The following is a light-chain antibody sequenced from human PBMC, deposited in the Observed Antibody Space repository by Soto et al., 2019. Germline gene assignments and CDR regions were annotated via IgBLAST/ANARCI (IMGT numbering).Light chain of an antibody. V-gene: IGLV2-14*01. Sequence: QSALTQPASVSGSPGQSIAISYTGTSSDVGGYTYVSWYQQHPGKAPKLMIYDVSARPSGVSNRFSGSKSDNTASLTISGLQAEDEADYYCSSYTSSNTVIFGGGTKLTVL. CDR3: SSYTSSNTVI. CDR2: DVS. CDR1: SSDVGGYTY. J-gene: IGLJ2*01.